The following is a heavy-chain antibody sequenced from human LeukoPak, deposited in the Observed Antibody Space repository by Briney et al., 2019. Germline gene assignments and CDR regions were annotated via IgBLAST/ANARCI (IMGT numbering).Heavy chain of an antibody. CDR2: IIPIFGTA. J-gene: IGHJ4*02. CDR3: ARDSYALLPSNDY. Sequence: SVKVSCTASGGTFSSYAISWVRQAPGQGLEWMGGIIPIFGTANYAQKFQGRVTITADESTSTAYMELSSLRSEDTAVYYCARDSYALLPSNDYWGQGTLVTVSS. CDR1: GGTFSSYA. V-gene: IGHV1-69*13. D-gene: IGHD2-15*01.